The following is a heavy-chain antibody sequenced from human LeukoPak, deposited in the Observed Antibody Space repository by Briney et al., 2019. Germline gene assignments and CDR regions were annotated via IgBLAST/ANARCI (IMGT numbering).Heavy chain of an antibody. CDR1: GFIFSNYG. CDR3: ARDKHMFSSNFYYFDV. J-gene: IGHJ2*01. V-gene: IGHV3-48*02. CDR2: ISSSGSAI. Sequence: QPGGSLRLSCAASGFIFSNYGMNWVRQAPGKGLEWVSYISSSGSAIYYADSVKGRFTISRDSAQSSLYLQMDSLTDEDTAVYYCARDKHMFSSNFYYFDVWGRGSLVTVSS. D-gene: IGHD6-13*01.